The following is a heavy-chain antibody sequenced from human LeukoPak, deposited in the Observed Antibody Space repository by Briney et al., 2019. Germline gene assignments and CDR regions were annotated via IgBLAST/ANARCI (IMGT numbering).Heavy chain of an antibody. CDR3: ARQVTLVAATGGDDDNYYMDF. V-gene: IGHV5-51*01. CDR1: GYYFNNYW. Sequence: GESLKISCKGSGYYFNNYWIAWVRQMPGKGLEWMGIIYPGDSDTRYSPSFQGQVTFSADKSISTACLQWNSLKASDTAMYYCARQVTLVAATGGDDDNYYMDFWGTGTTVTV. J-gene: IGHJ6*03. D-gene: IGHD6-19*01. CDR2: IYPGDSDT.